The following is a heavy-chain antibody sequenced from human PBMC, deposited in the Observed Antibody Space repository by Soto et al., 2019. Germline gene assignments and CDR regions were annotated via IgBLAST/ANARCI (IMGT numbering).Heavy chain of an antibody. CDR1: GFALNTSGVG. D-gene: IGHD6-25*01. CDR2: IYWDDDK. CDR3: PHSRIGWNIRPADV. V-gene: IGHV2-5*02. Sequence: QITLKESGPTLVKPTQTLTLTCTFSGFALNTSGVGVGWIRQPPGKALEWLTVIYWDDDKRYSPSLKSRVTITKDTSQIRVSLTITNMAPVDTATYYFPHSRIGWNIRPADVWGRGTTFTVSS. J-gene: IGHJ6*02.